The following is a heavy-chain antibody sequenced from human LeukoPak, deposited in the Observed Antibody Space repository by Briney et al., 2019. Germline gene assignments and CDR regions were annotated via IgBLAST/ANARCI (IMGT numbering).Heavy chain of an antibody. D-gene: IGHD3-22*01. CDR3: ARVSGSSGYPFDY. Sequence: GGTLRLSCVASGFTFSRHGMNWVRQAPGKGLEWVSGISGINDTTYYADSVKGRFTISRDNSKNTLYLQMNSLRAEDTAVYYCARVSGSSGYPFDYWGQGTLVTVSS. J-gene: IGHJ4*02. V-gene: IGHV3-23*01. CDR2: ISGINDTT. CDR1: GFTFSRHG.